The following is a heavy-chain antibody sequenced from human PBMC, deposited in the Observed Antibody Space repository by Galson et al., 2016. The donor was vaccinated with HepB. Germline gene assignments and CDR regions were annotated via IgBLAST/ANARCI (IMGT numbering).Heavy chain of an antibody. CDR1: GFSFSSYS. CDR3: GACPRRDPFNI. CDR2: ISIGSTHI. Sequence: SLRLSCAASGFSFSSYSMNWVRQAPGKGLEWVSSISIGSTHIFYADSVKGRFTTSRDNAKNSLYLQMNSLRVEDTAVYYCGACPRRDPFNIWGQGTMVTVSS. J-gene: IGHJ3*02. V-gene: IGHV3-21*06.